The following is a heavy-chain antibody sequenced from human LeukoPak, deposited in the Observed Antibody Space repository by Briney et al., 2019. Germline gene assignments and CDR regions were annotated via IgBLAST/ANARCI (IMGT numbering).Heavy chain of an antibody. V-gene: IGHV4-4*02. CDR3: AQGSVDLNSGYPYFEY. D-gene: IGHD3-9*01. CDR2: IHYTGRT. J-gene: IGHJ4*02. CDR1: GFTFNNAW. Sequence: GSLRLSCAASGFTFNNAWMSWVRQAPGKGLEWVGNIHYTGRTSYTASLKSRVTISVDTSKNQFSLKLNSVTAADTAVYYCAQGSVDLNSGYPYFEYWGQGTLVPVSS.